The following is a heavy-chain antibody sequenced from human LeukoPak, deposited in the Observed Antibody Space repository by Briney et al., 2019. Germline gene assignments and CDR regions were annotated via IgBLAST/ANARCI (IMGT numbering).Heavy chain of an antibody. Sequence: PSETLSLTCTVSGGSISRSTYYWGWIRQPPGMGLEWIGSISYSGSTYYNSSLKSRVTISSDTSRNQFSLRLSSVTAADTAVYYCARQTTVTTSGGDAFGIWGQGTMVTVSS. J-gene: IGHJ3*02. CDR1: GGSISRSTYY. V-gene: IGHV4-39*01. CDR2: ISYSGST. CDR3: ARQTTVTTSGGDAFGI. D-gene: IGHD4-17*01.